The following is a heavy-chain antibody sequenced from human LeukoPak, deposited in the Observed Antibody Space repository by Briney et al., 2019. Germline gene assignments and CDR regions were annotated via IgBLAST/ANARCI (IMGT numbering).Heavy chain of an antibody. J-gene: IGHJ6*02. D-gene: IGHD3-10*01. CDR1: GYSFTSYW. CDR3: ARHGPAVYYGSGNPYYYGMDV. Sequence: GESLKISCKGSGYSFTSYWIGWVRQMPGKGLEWMGIIYPGDSDTRYSPSFQGQVTISADKSISTAYLQWSSLKASDTAMYYCARHGPAVYYGSGNPYYYGMDVWGQGTTVTVSS. V-gene: IGHV5-51*01. CDR2: IYPGDSDT.